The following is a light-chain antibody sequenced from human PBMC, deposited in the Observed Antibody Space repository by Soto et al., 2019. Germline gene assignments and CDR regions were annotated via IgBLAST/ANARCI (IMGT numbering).Light chain of an antibody. CDR2: DAS. CDR3: QPYNRWPLP. CDR1: QSIYEK. V-gene: IGKV3-15*01. J-gene: IGKJ4*01. Sequence: EIVMTQAPATLSVSPRERVTRSYLASQSIYEKLASYQQKPGQTPRLVIYDASTRATGPPGSFRGSGSGTEFTLTIRSLQSEDFAVYSCQPYNRWPLPFGGGTKVDIK.